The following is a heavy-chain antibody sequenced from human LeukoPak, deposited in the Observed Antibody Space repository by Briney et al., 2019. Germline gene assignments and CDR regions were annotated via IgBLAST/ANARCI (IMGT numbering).Heavy chain of an antibody. Sequence: PSETLSLTCAVYGGSFSGYYWSWIRQPPGKGLEWIGEINHSGSTNYNPSLKSRVTISVGTSKNQFSLKLSSVTAADTAVYYCARCGGSPYYYYYYMDVWGKGTTVTVSS. CDR3: ARCGGSPYYYYYYMDV. CDR1: GGSFSGYY. J-gene: IGHJ6*03. V-gene: IGHV4-34*01. CDR2: INHSGST. D-gene: IGHD3-16*01.